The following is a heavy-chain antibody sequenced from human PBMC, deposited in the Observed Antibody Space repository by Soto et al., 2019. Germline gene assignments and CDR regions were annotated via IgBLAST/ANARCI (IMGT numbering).Heavy chain of an antibody. D-gene: IGHD2-21*02. CDR1: GFTFSSYS. J-gene: IGHJ6*03. CDR2: ISSSSSYI. CDR3: ARWGDHLCYMDV. Sequence: GGSLRLSCAASGFTFSSYSMNWVRQAPGKGLEWVSSISSSSSYIYYADSVKGRFTISRDNAKNSLYLQMNSLRAEDTAVYYCARWGDHLCYMDVWGKGTTVTVSS. V-gene: IGHV3-21*01.